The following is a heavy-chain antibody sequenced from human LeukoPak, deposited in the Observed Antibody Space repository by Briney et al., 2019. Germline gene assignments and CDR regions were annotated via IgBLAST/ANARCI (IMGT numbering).Heavy chain of an antibody. CDR2: IYHSGST. CDR1: GYSISSGYY. D-gene: IGHD1-26*01. V-gene: IGHV4-38-2*01. J-gene: IGHJ4*02. CDR3: ARVGVGVTKSFDY. Sequence: SETLSLTCAVSGYSISSGYYWGWIRQPPGKGLEWIGSIYHSGSTYYNSSLKSRATISVDRSKNQFSLKLSSVTAADTAVYYCARVGVGVTKSFDYLGQGTLVTGSS.